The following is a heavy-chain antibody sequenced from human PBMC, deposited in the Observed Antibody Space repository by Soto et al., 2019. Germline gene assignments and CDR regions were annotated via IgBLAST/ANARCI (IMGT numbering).Heavy chain of an antibody. J-gene: IGHJ4*02. D-gene: IGHD3-16*01. V-gene: IGHV3-23*01. CDR3: ASRMGEFPGLFDY. Sequence: ESGGGLVQPGGSLRLSCAASGFTFFNYAMSWVRQAPGMGLDWVSSISGSGATTYYADSVKGRFTISRDNSKNTLYLQMNSLRADDTAVYYCASRMGEFPGLFDYWGQGTLVTVSS. CDR2: ISGSGATT. CDR1: GFTFFNYA.